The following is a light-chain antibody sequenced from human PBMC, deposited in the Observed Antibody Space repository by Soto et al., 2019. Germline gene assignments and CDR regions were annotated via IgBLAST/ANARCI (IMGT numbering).Light chain of an antibody. CDR1: SSDVGGYNY. J-gene: IGLJ1*01. CDR2: DVS. CDR3: CSYAGSYTP. V-gene: IGLV2-11*01. Sequence: QYALTQPRSVSGSPGQSVTISCTGTSSDVGGYNYVSWYQQHPGKAPKLMIYDVSKRPSGVPDRFSGSKSGNTASLTISGLQADDEADYYCCSYAGSYTPFGTGTKLTVL.